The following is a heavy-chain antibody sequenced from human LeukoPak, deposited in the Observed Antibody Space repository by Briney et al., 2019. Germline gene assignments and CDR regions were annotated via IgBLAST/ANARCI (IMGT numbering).Heavy chain of an antibody. J-gene: IGHJ3*02. CDR2: TYYKSKWYN. D-gene: IGHD5-12*01. Sequence: SQTLSLTCAISGDSVSSNSAAWNWIRQSPSRGLEWLGRTYYKSKWYNDYAVSVKSRITINPDTSKNQFSLQLNSVTPEDTAVYYCARVSPVAYLGAFDIWGQGTMVTVSS. CDR3: ARVSPVAYLGAFDI. V-gene: IGHV6-1*01. CDR1: GDSVSSNSAA.